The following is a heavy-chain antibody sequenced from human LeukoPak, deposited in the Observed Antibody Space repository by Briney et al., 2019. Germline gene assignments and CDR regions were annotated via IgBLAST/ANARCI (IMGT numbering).Heavy chain of an antibody. CDR1: GGSFSGYF. D-gene: IGHD2-2*01. Sequence: SETLSLTCAVYGGSFSGYFWSWIRQPPGKGLEWIGEINHSGSTNYNPSLKSRVTISVDTSKNQFSLKLSSVTAADTAVYYCARGLDGHCSSTSCYGFDYWGQGTLVTVSS. CDR2: INHSGST. J-gene: IGHJ4*02. CDR3: ARGLDGHCSSTSCYGFDY. V-gene: IGHV4-34*01.